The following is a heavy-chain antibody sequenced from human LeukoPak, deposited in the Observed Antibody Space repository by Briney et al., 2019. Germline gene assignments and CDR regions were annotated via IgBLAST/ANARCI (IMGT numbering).Heavy chain of an antibody. CDR1: GFTFSHYA. CDR3: AKDVIGYWKPIDY. V-gene: IGHV3-23*01. J-gene: IGHJ4*02. D-gene: IGHD3-22*01. Sequence: GGSLRLSCAASGFTFSHYAMSWVRQAPGKGREWVSAISGSGGSTYYADSVKGRFTISRDNSKNTLSLQIISLRVEDTAVYYCAKDVIGYWKPIDYWGQGTLVTVSS. CDR2: ISGSGGST.